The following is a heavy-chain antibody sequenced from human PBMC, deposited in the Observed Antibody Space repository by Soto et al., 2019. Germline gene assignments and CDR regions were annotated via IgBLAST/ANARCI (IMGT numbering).Heavy chain of an antibody. V-gene: IGHV3-15*01. Sequence: GGSLRLSCAASGITFKNAWMTWVRQAPGKGLEWVGRIKSKSDGGTTEFAAPVSGRFTISRDDSINTMYLQMNSLRLEDTAVYYCNTEERPRNQGVPLVVFDTWGRGTMVTVSS. J-gene: IGHJ3*02. D-gene: IGHD2-2*01. CDR1: GITFKNAW. CDR3: NTEERPRNQGVPLVVFDT. CDR2: IKSKSDGGTT.